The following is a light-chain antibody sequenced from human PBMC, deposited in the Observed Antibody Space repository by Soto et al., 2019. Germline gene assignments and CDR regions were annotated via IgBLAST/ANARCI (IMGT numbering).Light chain of an antibody. CDR2: GAS. CDR1: QSVSGN. Sequence: EIVMTQSPATLSVSPGERATLSCRASQSVSGNLAWYQQKPGQAPRLLIYGASTRATGIPARFSGSGSGTEFTLTTSSLQSDDLAVYYCQQYNNWPGTFGQGTKVEIK. CDR3: QQYNNWPGT. J-gene: IGKJ1*01. V-gene: IGKV3-15*01.